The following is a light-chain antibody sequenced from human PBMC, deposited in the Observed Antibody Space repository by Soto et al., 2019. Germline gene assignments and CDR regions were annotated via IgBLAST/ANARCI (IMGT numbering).Light chain of an antibody. J-gene: IGLJ2*01. CDR1: SSDVGSYKL. Sequence: QSVLTQPASGSGPPGQSITISCTGTSSDVGSYKLVSWYQQHPGKAPKLMIYEGSKRASGVSNRFSGSKSGNTASLTISGRQAEDDSDYYCCSYAGSSTHVVFGGGTKLTVL. V-gene: IGLV2-23*01. CDR2: EGS. CDR3: CSYAGSSTHVV.